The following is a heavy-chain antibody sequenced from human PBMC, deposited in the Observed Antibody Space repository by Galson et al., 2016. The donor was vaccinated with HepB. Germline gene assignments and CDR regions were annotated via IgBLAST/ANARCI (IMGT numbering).Heavy chain of an antibody. D-gene: IGHD4-17*01. CDR3: ARYGDDYVFDQ. V-gene: IGHV1-3*01. CDR1: GYTFSKYA. CDR2: TNGGNGNT. J-gene: IGHJ4*02. Sequence: SCKAAGYTFSKYAMHWVRQAPGQSLEWMGWTNGGNGNTKYSQNFQGRLTITRDTSASTAYMDLNSLRSEDTALYYCARYGDDYVFDQWGQGTLVTVSP.